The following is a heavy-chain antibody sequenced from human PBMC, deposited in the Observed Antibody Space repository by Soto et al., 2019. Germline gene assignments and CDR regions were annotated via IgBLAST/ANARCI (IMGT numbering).Heavy chain of an antibody. D-gene: IGHD6-13*01. CDR2: IWYDGSNK. CDR1: GFTFSSYG. CDR3: AIVRLSSSWFSYYYYYGMDV. Sequence: GSLRLSCAASGFTFSSYGMHWVRQAPGKGLEWVAVIWYDGSNKYYADSVKGRFTISRDNSKNTLYLQMNSLRAEDTAVYYCAIVRLSSSWFSYYYYYGMDVWGQGTTVTVSS. V-gene: IGHV3-33*01. J-gene: IGHJ6*02.